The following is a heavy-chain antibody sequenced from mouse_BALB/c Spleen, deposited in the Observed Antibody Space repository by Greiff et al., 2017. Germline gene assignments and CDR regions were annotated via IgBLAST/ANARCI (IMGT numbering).Heavy chain of an antibody. CDR3: ARSSYFDY. V-gene: IGHV1-77*01. CDR2: IYPGSGNT. J-gene: IGHJ2*01. Sequence: VKLQESGAELARPGASVKLSCKASGYTFTDYYINWVKQRTGQGLEWIGEIYPGSGNTYYNEKFKGKATLTADKSSSTAYMQLSSLTSEDSAVYFCARSSYFDYWGQGTTLTVSS. CDR1: GYTFTDYY.